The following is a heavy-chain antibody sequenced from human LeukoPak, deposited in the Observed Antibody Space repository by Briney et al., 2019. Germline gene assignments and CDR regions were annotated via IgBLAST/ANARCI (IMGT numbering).Heavy chain of an antibody. D-gene: IGHD3-10*01. CDR2: ISTSGGTSGGST. CDR3: AKHPGRRGVNGVIDY. CDR1: GFTFSSYA. J-gene: IGHJ4*02. V-gene: IGHV3-23*01. Sequence: GGSLRLSCAASGFTFSSYAMSWVRQAPGKGLEWVSTISTSGGTSGGSTYYADSVKGRFTISRDNSKNTLYLQMNSLRAEDTAVYYCAKHPGRRGVNGVIDYWGQGTLVTVSS.